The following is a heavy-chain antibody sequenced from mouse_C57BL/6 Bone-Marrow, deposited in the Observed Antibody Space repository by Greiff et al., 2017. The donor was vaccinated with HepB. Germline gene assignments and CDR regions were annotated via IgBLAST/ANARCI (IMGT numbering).Heavy chain of an antibody. V-gene: IGHV1-47*01. CDR1: GYTFTTYP. CDR2: FHPYNDDT. D-gene: IGHD2-2*01. CDR3: ARGGLRRRGFDY. J-gene: IGHJ2*01. Sequence: VQLVESGAELVKPGASVKMSCKASGYTFTTYPIEWMKQNHGKSLEWIGNFHPYNDDTKYNEKFKGKATLTVEKSSSTVYLELSRLTSDDSAVYYCARGGLRRRGFDYWGQGTTLTVSS.